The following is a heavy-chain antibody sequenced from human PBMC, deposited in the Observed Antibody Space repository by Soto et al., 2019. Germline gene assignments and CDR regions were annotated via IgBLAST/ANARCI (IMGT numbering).Heavy chain of an antibody. V-gene: IGHV1-8*01. Sequence: GASVKVSCKASGYTLTSYDINWVRQATGQGLEYLGWMNPNSGNTGYVQKFQGRVTMTRDTSISTAYMELSSLRSEDTAVYFCARGVKYGAYSRWFDPWGQGTLVTVSS. CDR2: MNPNSGNT. CDR1: GYTLTSYD. J-gene: IGHJ5*02. CDR3: ARGVKYGAYSRWFDP. D-gene: IGHD4-17*01.